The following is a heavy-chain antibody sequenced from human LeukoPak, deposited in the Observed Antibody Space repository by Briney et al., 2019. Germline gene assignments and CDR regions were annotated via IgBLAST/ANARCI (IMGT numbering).Heavy chain of an antibody. D-gene: IGHD3-22*01. J-gene: IGHJ4*02. CDR2: IVVGSGDT. CDR3: AADRNDTSGHYSGDF. Sequence: ASVKVSCKASGFTFNSFAVQWVRQVPGQSLEWMGWIVVGSGDTNYAQKFQERVTISRDMSTGAVYMDLRSLRSEDTAVYFCAADRNDTSGHYSGDFWGQGTLVTVSS. V-gene: IGHV1-58*01. CDR1: GFTFNSFA.